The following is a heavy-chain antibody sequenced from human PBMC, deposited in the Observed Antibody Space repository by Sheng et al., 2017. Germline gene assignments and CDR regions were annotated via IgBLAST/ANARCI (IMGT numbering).Heavy chain of an antibody. CDR2: ITPILGIV. D-gene: IGHD2-21*02. J-gene: IGHJ2*01. V-gene: IGHV1-69*10. CDR3: ATDRRNSDCFCIC. Sequence: QVQLVQSGAEVKKPGSSVKVSCKASGGTFSSYGISWVRQAPGQGLEWMGGITPILGIVNYAQKFQGESHDYRRTKYHEAQPTMELSSLRSGDGGRLYYCATDRRNSDCFCICWGR. CDR1: GGTFSSYG.